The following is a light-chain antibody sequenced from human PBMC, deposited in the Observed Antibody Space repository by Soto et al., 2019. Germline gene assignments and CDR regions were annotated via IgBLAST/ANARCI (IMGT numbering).Light chain of an antibody. J-gene: IGLJ1*01. CDR2: EVS. CDR1: SSDVGGYNY. Sequence: QSALTQPASVSGSPGQSITISCTGTSSDVGGYNYVSWYQQHPGKAPKLIIYEVSSRPSGVSNRFSGSKSGNTASLTISGLQAEDEADYYCSSYTSSSTRVFGTGTKLTVL. V-gene: IGLV2-14*01. CDR3: SSYTSSSTRV.